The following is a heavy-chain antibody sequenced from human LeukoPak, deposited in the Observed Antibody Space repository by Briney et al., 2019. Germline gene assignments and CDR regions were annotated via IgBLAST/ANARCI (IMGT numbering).Heavy chain of an antibody. CDR1: GITFSRSW. Sequence: GGSLRLSCAASGITFSRSWMSWVRQAPGKGLEWVAFIKEDGGEIFYVDSVKSRFTISRDNAENFLYLQMNSLRAEDTAVYYCARDRGGRSGLDDWGQGTLVIVSS. D-gene: IGHD2-15*01. CDR2: IKEDGGEI. V-gene: IGHV3-7*04. J-gene: IGHJ4*02. CDR3: ARDRGGRSGLDD.